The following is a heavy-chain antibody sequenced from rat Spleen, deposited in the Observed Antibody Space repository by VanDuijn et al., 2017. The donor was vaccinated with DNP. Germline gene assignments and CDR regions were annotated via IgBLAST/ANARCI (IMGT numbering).Heavy chain of an antibody. Sequence: EVQLVESGGGVVQPGRSLKLSCAASGFTFSDYYMAWVRQAPTKGLEWVAYISTGGDDTYYRDSVKGRFTISRDNAKNTQYLQMDSLRSEDTATYYCTTHRTWYFDFWGPGTMVTVSS. V-gene: IGHV5S13*01. J-gene: IGHJ1*01. CDR3: TTHRTWYFDF. CDR2: ISTGGDDT. CDR1: GFTFSDYY.